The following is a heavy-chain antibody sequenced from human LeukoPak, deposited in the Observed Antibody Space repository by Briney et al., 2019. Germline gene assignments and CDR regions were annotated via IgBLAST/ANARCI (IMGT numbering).Heavy chain of an antibody. D-gene: IGHD6-13*01. CDR2: FDPEDGET. CDR1: GYTLTELS. J-gene: IGHJ3*02. CDR3: ATTHSSSYEKSDAFDI. Sequence: GASVKVSCKVSGYTLTELSMHWVRQAPGKGLEWMGGFDPEDGETIYAQKFQGRVTMTEDTSTDTAYMELSSLRSEDTAVYYCATTHSSSYEKSDAFDIWGQGTMVTVSS. V-gene: IGHV1-24*01.